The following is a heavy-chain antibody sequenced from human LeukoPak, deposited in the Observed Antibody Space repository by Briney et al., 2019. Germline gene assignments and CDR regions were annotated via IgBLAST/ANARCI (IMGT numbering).Heavy chain of an antibody. V-gene: IGHV3-30*04. CDR3: ARGEYSSGWSETYFDY. CDR1: GFTFSSYA. CDR2: ISYDGSNK. D-gene: IGHD6-19*01. Sequence: GGSLRLSRAASGFTFSSYAMHWVRQAPGKGLEWVAVISYDGSNKYYADSVKGRFTISRDNSKNTLYLQMNSLRAEDTAVYCCARGEYSSGWSETYFDYWGQGTLVTVSS. J-gene: IGHJ4*02.